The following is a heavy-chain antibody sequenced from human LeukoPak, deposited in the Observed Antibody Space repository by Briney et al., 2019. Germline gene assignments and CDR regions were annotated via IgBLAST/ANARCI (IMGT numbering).Heavy chain of an antibody. CDR3: AKEYYYYDSSGFDAFDI. V-gene: IGHV3-21*01. CDR2: ISSSSSYI. CDR1: GFTFSSYS. J-gene: IGHJ3*02. Sequence: GGSLRLSCAASGFTFSSYSMNWVRQAPGKGLEWVSSISSSSSYIYYADSVKGRFTISRDNAKNSLYLQMNSLRAEDTAVYYCAKEYYYYDSSGFDAFDIWGQGTMVTVSS. D-gene: IGHD3-22*01.